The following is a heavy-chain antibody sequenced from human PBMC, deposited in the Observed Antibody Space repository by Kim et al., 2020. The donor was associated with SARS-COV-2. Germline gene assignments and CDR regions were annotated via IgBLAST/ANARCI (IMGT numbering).Heavy chain of an antibody. V-gene: IGHV3-11*01. Sequence: GGSLRLSCAASGFTFSDYYMSWIRQAPGKGLEWVSYISSSGSTIYYADSVKGRFTISRDNAKNSLYLQMNSLRAEDTAVYYCARDPAPYCSGGSCYSKWDSDYYYGMDVWGQGTTVTVSS. CDR1: GFTFSDYY. CDR2: ISSSGSTI. J-gene: IGHJ6*02. CDR3: ARDPAPYCSGGSCYSKWDSDYYYGMDV. D-gene: IGHD2-15*01.